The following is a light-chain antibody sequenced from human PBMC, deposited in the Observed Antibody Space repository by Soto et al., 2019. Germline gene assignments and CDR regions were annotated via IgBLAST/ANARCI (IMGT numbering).Light chain of an antibody. CDR2: LEGSGSY. V-gene: IGLV4-60*02. CDR3: ETWDSNTHTV. Sequence: QSVLTQSSSASASLGSSVKLTCTLSSGHSSYIIAWHQQQPGKAPRYLMKLEGSGSYNKGSGVPDRFSGSSSGAYRYLTISNLQFEDEADYYCETWDSNTHTVFGGGTQLTVL. J-gene: IGLJ3*02. CDR1: SGHSSYI.